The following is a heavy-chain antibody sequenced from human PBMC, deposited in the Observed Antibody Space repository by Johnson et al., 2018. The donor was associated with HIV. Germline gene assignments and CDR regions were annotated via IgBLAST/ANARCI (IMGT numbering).Heavy chain of an antibody. CDR2: ISWNSGSI. Sequence: VQLVESGGGLVQPGGSLRLSCAASGLTFSSYGMSWVRQAPGKGLEWVSAISWNSGSIGYADSVKGRFSISRDNAKNSLYLQMNSLRAEDTAVYYCARLRAEAQFDAFDIWGQGTMVTVSS. D-gene: IGHD5-24*01. V-gene: IGHV3-48*04. CDR3: ARLRAEAQFDAFDI. CDR1: GLTFSSYG. J-gene: IGHJ3*02.